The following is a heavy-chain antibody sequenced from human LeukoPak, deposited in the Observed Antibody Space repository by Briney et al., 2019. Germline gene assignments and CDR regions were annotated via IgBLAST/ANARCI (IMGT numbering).Heavy chain of an antibody. CDR1: GGSMKNSF. V-gene: IGHV4-59*01. Sequence: SETLSLTCSVSGGSMKNSFWSWIRQPPEKGLEWIGYMSDTGITNSNPSLKSRVTFSIDTSKDHFYLKPRSVTAADTALYFCARNRFQLSGAYWFDPWGRGTLVTVSS. CDR3: ARNRFQLSGAYWFDP. J-gene: IGHJ5*02. CDR2: MSDTGIT. D-gene: IGHD2/OR15-2a*01.